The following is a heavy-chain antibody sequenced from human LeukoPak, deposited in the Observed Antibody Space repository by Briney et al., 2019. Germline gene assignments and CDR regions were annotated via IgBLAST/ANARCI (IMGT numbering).Heavy chain of an antibody. D-gene: IGHD2-15*01. V-gene: IGHV3-48*04. Sequence: GGSLRLSCAASGFTFSQYSMNWVRQAPGKGLEWVSHIFYADSVKGRFTISRDNAKNSLYLQMNSLRAEDTALYYCAKDARCSGGSCRTHFDYWGQGTLVTVSS. J-gene: IGHJ4*02. CDR1: GFTFSQYS. CDR2: I. CDR3: AKDARCSGGSCRTHFDY.